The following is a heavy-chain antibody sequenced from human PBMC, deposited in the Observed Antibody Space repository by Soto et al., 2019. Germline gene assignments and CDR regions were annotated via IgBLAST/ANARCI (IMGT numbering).Heavy chain of an antibody. Sequence: EVQLLESGGGLVQPGGSLRLSCTASGFTFSSYAMNWVRQAPGKGLEWVSAVSASGNSTYYADSVKGRFTISRDISENTLYLQMSSLSAEDTAVYYCAIRVAYYWGQGTLVTVCS. D-gene: IGHD3-3*01. V-gene: IGHV3-23*01. CDR2: VSASGNST. CDR3: AIRVAYY. CDR1: GFTFSSYA. J-gene: IGHJ4*02.